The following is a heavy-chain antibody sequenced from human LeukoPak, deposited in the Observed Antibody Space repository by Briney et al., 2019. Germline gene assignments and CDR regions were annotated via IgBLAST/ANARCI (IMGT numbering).Heavy chain of an antibody. D-gene: IGHD4-11*01. Sequence: GGSLRLSCVVSGFTVRSNYMSCVRQAPGKGLEWVSGISGSGGTTYYADSVKGRFTISRDNSKSTLYLQMNSLRAEDTAVYYCAKDKAVTPVAFDIWGQGTMVTVSS. V-gene: IGHV3-23*01. CDR3: AKDKAVTPVAFDI. J-gene: IGHJ3*02. CDR1: GFTVRSNY. CDR2: ISGSGGTT.